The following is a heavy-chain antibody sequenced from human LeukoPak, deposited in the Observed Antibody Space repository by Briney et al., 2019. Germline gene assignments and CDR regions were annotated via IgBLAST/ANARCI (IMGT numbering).Heavy chain of an antibody. Sequence: GRALRLSCAASGFTFSSYGMHWVRQAPGKGLEWVAVIWYDESNKYYADSVKGRFTISRDNSKNTLYLQMNSLRAEDTAVYYCARGVVVVAASPKSADYWGQGTLVTVSS. V-gene: IGHV3-33*01. CDR2: IWYDESNK. J-gene: IGHJ4*02. D-gene: IGHD2-15*01. CDR1: GFTFSSYG. CDR3: ARGVVVVAASPKSADY.